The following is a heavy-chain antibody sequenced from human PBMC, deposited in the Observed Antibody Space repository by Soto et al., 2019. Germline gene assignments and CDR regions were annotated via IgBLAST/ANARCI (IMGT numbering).Heavy chain of an antibody. CDR2: ISAYNGKT. CDR3: AREGLVLVPTTVNSDYYYYAMDV. Sequence: GASVKVSCKASGYTFTSYGISWVRQAPGQGLEWMGWISAYNGKTNHAQKFQGRVTITADESTNTACMELSSLRSEDTAVYYCAREGLVLVPTTVNSDYYYYAMDVWGQGTTVTVSS. V-gene: IGHV1-18*01. J-gene: IGHJ6*02. D-gene: IGHD2-2*01. CDR1: GYTFTSYG.